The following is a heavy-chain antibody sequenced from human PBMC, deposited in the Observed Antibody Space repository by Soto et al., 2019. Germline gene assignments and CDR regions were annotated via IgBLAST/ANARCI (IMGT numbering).Heavy chain of an antibody. J-gene: IGHJ1*01. CDR1: GGSFRGYY. V-gene: IGHV4-34*01. CDR2: INHSGST. D-gene: IGHD6-13*01. CDR3: ARLTAAAGTARIYFEN. Sequence: SETLSLTWAVDGGSFRGYYWSWIRQPPGKGLEWIGEINHSGSTNYTPSLQSRVTISVDTSQNQFSLKLSSVTAADTAVYYCARLTAAAGTARIYFENWGQGTLVTVSS.